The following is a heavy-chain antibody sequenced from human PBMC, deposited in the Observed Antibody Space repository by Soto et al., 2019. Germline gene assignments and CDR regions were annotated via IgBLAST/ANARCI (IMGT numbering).Heavy chain of an antibody. CDR3: VRDPRIVGDY. Sequence: EVHLVESGGGLVQPGGSLRLSCAASGFTFRSYWMYWVRQAPGKGPVWVSRISSDGTITDYADSVKGRFTISRDNDKNTLYLQMNSLRAEDTAVYYCVRDPRIVGDYWGQGALVTVSS. J-gene: IGHJ4*02. CDR1: GFTFRSYW. V-gene: IGHV3-74*01. CDR2: ISSDGTIT. D-gene: IGHD3-22*01.